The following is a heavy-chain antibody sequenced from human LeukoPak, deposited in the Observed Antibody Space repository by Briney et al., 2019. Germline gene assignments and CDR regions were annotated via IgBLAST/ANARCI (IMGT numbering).Heavy chain of an antibody. CDR2: IIPIFGTA. CDR1: GDTFSSYA. Sequence: ASVKVSCKASGDTFSSYAISWVRQAPGQGLEWMGGIIPIFGTANYAQKFQGRVTITADESTSTAYMELSSLGSEDTAVYYCASPHDILTGYYNYWGQGTLVTVSS. CDR3: ASPHDILTGYYNY. D-gene: IGHD3-9*01. V-gene: IGHV1-69*13. J-gene: IGHJ4*02.